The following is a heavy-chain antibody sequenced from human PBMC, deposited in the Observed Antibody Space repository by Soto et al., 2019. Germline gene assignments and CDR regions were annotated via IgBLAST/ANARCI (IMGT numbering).Heavy chain of an antibody. CDR3: ARRSYCDGDCTRRPYDYYGMVV. V-gene: IGHV5-51*01. D-gene: IGHD2-21*02. Sequence: EVQLVQSGAEVKKPGESLKISCKGSGYSFTSYWIVWVRQMPGKGLEWMGIIYPGDSETRYSPSLQGQVTMSADKSTSTAYLQWSSLKASDTAMYYCARRSYCDGDCTRRPYDYYGMVVWGQGTMVTVSS. J-gene: IGHJ6*02. CDR2: IYPGDSET. CDR1: GYSFTSYW.